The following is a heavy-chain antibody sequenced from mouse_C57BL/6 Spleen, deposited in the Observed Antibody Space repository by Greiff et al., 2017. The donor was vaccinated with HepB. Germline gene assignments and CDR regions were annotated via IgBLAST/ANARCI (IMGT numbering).Heavy chain of an antibody. J-gene: IGHJ3*01. Sequence: EVQVVESGGGLVQPGGSLSLSCAASGFTFTDYYMSWVRQPPGKALEWLGFIRNKANGYTTEYSASVKGLFTISRDNSQSILYLQMNALRAEDSATYYCARSGGFVSPWFAYWGQGTLVTVSA. CDR3: ARSGGFVSPWFAY. CDR2: IRNKANGYTT. V-gene: IGHV7-3*01. CDR1: GFTFTDYY. D-gene: IGHD1-3*01.